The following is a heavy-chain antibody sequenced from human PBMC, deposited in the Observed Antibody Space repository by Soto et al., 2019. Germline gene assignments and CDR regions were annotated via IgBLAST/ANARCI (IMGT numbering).Heavy chain of an antibody. V-gene: IGHV3-66*01. CDR3: ARSPYSYGPIDY. J-gene: IGHJ4*02. CDR1: GFTVSSNY. CDR2: IYSGGST. Sequence: EVQLVESGGGLVQPGGSLRLSCAASGFTVSSNYMSWVRQAPGKGLEWVSVIYSGGSTYYADSVKGRFTISRDNSKNTLYLQMNSLSAEDTAVYYGARSPYSYGPIDYWGQGTLVTVSS. D-gene: IGHD5-18*01.